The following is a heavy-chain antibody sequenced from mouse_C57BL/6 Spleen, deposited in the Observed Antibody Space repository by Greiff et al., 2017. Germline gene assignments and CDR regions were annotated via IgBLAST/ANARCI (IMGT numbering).Heavy chain of an antibody. CDR2: ISGGGGNT. D-gene: IGHD2-3*01. Sequence: EVQLVESGGGLVKPGGSLKLSCAASGFTFSSYTMSWVRQTPEKRLEWVATISGGGGNTYYPDSVKGRFTISRDNAKNTLYLQMSSLRSEDTALYYCARNGYYWFAYWGQGTLVTVSA. J-gene: IGHJ3*01. V-gene: IGHV5-9*01. CDR1: GFTFSSYT. CDR3: ARNGYYWFAY.